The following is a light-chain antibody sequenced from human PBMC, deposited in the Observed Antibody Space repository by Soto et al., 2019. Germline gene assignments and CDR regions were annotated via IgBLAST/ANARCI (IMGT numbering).Light chain of an antibody. J-gene: IGKJ1*01. CDR2: DAS. CDR1: QSVSSN. Sequence: EIVMTQSPATLSVSPGERATLSCRASQSVSSNLAGYQQKPGQAPRLLIYDASTRATGIPARFSGSGSGTDFTLTISSLQSEDFAVYYCQQYNNWPPTFGQGTKVEIK. CDR3: QQYNNWPPT. V-gene: IGKV3-15*01.